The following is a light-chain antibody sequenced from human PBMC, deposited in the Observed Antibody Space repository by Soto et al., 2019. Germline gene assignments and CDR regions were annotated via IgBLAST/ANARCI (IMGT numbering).Light chain of an antibody. CDR1: SSDVGAHNY. J-gene: IGLJ3*02. CDR3: SSYAGGNNWV. V-gene: IGLV2-8*01. CDR2: DVN. Sequence: QSALTKPPSAYGSPGQSLTISFTGTSSDVGAHNYVSWYQQNPGKAPKLMLYDVNKRHSGVPDRFSGSKSSNTASLTVSGLQAEDEADYYCSSYAGGNNWVFGGGTKLTVL.